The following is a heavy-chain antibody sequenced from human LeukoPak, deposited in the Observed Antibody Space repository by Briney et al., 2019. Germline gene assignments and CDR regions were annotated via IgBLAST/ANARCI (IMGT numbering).Heavy chain of an antibody. CDR1: GGSISSYY. Sequence: SETLSLTCTVSGGSISSYYWSWIRQPPGKGLEWIGYIYYSGSTNYNPSLKSRVTISVDTSKNQFSLKLSSVTAADTAVYYCASLYDGYEDDAFDIWGQGTMVTVSS. CDR2: IYYSGST. CDR3: ASLYDGYEDDAFDI. J-gene: IGHJ3*02. D-gene: IGHD5-18*01. V-gene: IGHV4-59*01.